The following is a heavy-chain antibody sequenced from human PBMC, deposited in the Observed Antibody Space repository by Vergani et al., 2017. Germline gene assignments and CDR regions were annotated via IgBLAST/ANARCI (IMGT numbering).Heavy chain of an antibody. Sequence: QVRLQESGPGLVKPSETLSLTCSVSGGSMSGYYWSWIRQPPGKELEWIGYMYHSGSTNYNPALGTRVTISGDTSKNQFSLKLNSVTASDTAGYYCGGVADFYGLGSRRLDLWGQGILVTVSS. CDR1: GGSMSGYY. V-gene: IGHV4-59*01. CDR3: GGVADFYGLGSRRLDL. J-gene: IGHJ5*02. D-gene: IGHD3-10*01. CDR2: MYHSGST.